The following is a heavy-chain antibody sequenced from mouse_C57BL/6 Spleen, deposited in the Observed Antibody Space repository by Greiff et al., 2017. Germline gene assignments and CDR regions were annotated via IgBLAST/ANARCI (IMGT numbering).Heavy chain of an antibody. CDR2: INPNNGGS. CDR1: GYTFTDYN. J-gene: IGHJ2*01. V-gene: IGHV1-22*01. D-gene: IGHD2-4*01. Sequence: EVQLQQSGPELVKPGASVKMSCKASGYTFTDYNMHWVKQSHGKSLEWIGYINPNNGGSSYNQKFKGKATLTVNKSSSTAYMERRSLTSEDSAVYYCTRLGLRSLDYWGQGTTRTVSS. CDR3: TRLGLRSLDY.